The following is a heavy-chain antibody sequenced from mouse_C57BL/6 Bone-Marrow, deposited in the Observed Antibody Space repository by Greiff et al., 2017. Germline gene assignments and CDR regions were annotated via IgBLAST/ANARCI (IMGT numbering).Heavy chain of an antibody. V-gene: IGHV14-4*01. CDR1: GFNFKDDY. CDR2: IDPENGDT. J-gene: IGHJ2*01. CDR3: TSYDGIRCHLD. D-gene: IGHD1-1*01. Sequence: VQLQQSGAELVRPGASVKLSCTASGFNFKDDYMHWVKQRPEQGLEWIGWIDPENGDTEYAAKFQGKATITADTSSNTAYLQLSSLTSEDTAVYYCTSYDGIRCHLDWGQGTTLTVSS.